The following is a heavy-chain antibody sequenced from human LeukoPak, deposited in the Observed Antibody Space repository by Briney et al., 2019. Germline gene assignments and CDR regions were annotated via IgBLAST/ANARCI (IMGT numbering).Heavy chain of an antibody. V-gene: IGHV4-34*01. CDR2: INHSGST. D-gene: IGHD2-2*01. CDR1: GGSFSGYY. Sequence: SDTLSLTGAVYGGSFSGYYWSWIHQPPGKGLEWIGEINHSGSTNYNPSLKSRVTISVDTSKNQFSLKLSSVTAADTAVYYCARAPINCSSTSCYDSPLDYWGQGTLVTVSS. CDR3: ARAPINCSSTSCYDSPLDY. J-gene: IGHJ4*02.